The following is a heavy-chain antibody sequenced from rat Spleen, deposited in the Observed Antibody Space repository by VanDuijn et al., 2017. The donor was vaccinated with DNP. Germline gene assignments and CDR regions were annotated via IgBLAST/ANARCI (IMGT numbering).Heavy chain of an antibody. J-gene: IGHJ2*01. CDR3: ARWTRYFDY. V-gene: IGHV3-1*01. CDR2: INYSGRT. Sequence: EVQLQESGPGLVEPSQSLSLTCSVTGYSITSNYWAWIRKFPGNKMEWIGYINYSGRTGYNPSLKSRISITRDTSNNHFFLHLNSVTTEDTATYYCARWTRYFDYWGQGVMVTVSS. CDR1: GYSITSNY. D-gene: IGHD1-7*01.